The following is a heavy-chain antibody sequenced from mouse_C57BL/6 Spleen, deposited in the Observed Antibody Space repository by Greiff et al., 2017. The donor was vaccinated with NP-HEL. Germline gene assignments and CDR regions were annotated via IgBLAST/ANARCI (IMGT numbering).Heavy chain of an antibody. V-gene: IGHV1-69*01. CDR3: ARKTTVGAGFAY. CDR2: IDPSDSYT. D-gene: IGHD1-1*01. Sequence: QVQLKQPGAELVMPGASVKLSCKASGYTFTSYWMPWVKQRPGQGLEWIGEIDPSDSYTNYNQKFKGKSTLTVDKSSSTAYMQLSSLTSEDSAVYYCARKTTVGAGFAYWGQGTLVTVSA. CDR1: GYTFTSYW. J-gene: IGHJ3*01.